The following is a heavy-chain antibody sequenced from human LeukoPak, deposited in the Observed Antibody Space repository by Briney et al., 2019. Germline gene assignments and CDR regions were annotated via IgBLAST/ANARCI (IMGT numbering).Heavy chain of an antibody. CDR1: GFTFSSYW. CDR3: ARYVNYFDP. J-gene: IGHJ4*02. CDR2: IKQDGTER. D-gene: IGHD3-10*02. Sequence: GGPLRLSCAASGFTFSSYWMTWVRQAPGKGLEWVATIKQDGTERYNVDSVRGRFTMSRDNAKNSLFLQVNSLRAEDTALYYCARYVNYFDPWGQGTLITVSS. V-gene: IGHV3-7*01.